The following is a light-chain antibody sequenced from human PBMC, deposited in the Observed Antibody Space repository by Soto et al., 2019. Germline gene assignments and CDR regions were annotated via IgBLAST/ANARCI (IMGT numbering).Light chain of an antibody. CDR3: QQRSNWRT. CDR2: DAS. V-gene: IGKV3-11*01. Sequence: EIVLTQSPDTLSLSPGEIATLSCSASQRVSSSLAWYQQQLGQAPRLLIYDASTRATGIPARFSGSGSGTDFSLTISILEPEDVAGYYCQQRSNWRTFGQGTQVEIK. CDR1: QRVSSS. J-gene: IGKJ1*01.